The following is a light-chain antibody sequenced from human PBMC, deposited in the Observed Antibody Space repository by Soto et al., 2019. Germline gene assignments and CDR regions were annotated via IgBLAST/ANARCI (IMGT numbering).Light chain of an antibody. CDR3: SSYAGSNRV. CDR2: EVS. V-gene: IGLV2-8*01. J-gene: IGLJ2*01. CDR1: SRDVGGYNY. Sequence: ALTQPPSASGSPGQSVTISCTGTSRDVGGYNYVSWYQQHPGKAPKLMIYEVSKRPSGVPDRFSGSKSGNMSSLSVSGLQAEDEADYYCSSYAGSNRVFGGGTKLTVL.